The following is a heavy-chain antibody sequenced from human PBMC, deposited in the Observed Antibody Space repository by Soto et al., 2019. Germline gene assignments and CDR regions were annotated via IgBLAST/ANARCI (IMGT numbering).Heavy chain of an antibody. CDR3: VCVRDDFWSGYDY. J-gene: IGHJ4*02. D-gene: IGHD3-3*01. CDR2: IIPIFGTA. CDR1: GGTFSSYA. V-gene: IGHV1-69*13. Sequence: ASVKVSCKASGGTFSSYALSWVRQAPGQGLEWMGGIIPIFGTANYAQKFQGRVTITADESTSTAYMELSSLRSEDTAVYYCVCVRDDFWSGYDYWGQGTLVTVSS.